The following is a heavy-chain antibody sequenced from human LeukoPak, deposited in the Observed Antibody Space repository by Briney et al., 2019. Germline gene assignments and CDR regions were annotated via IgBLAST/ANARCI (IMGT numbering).Heavy chain of an antibody. CDR3: ALGLPPSVHVDTAMVRSGMDV. CDR2: INSDGSST. D-gene: IGHD5-18*01. V-gene: IGHV3-74*01. J-gene: IGHJ6*02. CDR1: EFTFSSYW. Sequence: GGSLRLSCAASEFTFSSYWMHWVRQAPGKGLVWVSRINSDGSSTSYADSVKGRFTISRDNAKNTLYLQMNSLRAEDTAVYYCALGLPPSVHVDTAMVRSGMDVWGQGTTVTVSS.